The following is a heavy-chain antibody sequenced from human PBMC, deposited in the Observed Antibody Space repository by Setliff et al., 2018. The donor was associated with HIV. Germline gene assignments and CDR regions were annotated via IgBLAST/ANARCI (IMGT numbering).Heavy chain of an antibody. CDR2: IYYSGST. CDR1: GGSISSSSYY. CDR3: ARLSKSIAVAGLDY. D-gene: IGHD6-19*01. J-gene: IGHJ4*02. V-gene: IGHV4-39*01. Sequence: SETLSLTCTVSGGSISSSSYYWGWIRQPPGKGLEWIGSIYYSGSTYYNPSLKSRVTISVDTSKNRFSLKLSSVTAADTAVYYCARLSKSIAVAGLDYWGQETLVTVSS.